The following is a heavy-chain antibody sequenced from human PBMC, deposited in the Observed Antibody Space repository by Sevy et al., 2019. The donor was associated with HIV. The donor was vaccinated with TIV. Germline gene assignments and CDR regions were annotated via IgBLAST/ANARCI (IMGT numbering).Heavy chain of an antibody. D-gene: IGHD2-15*01. CDR2: INPNSGGT. Sequence: ASVKVSCKASGYTFTGYYMHWVRQAPGQGLEWMGWINPNSGGTNCAQKFQGWVTMTRDTSISTAYMELSRLRSDDTAVYYCARDLSLYCSGGSCYGGLDYWGQGTLVTVSS. J-gene: IGHJ4*02. CDR1: GYTFTGYY. CDR3: ARDLSLYCSGGSCYGGLDY. V-gene: IGHV1-2*04.